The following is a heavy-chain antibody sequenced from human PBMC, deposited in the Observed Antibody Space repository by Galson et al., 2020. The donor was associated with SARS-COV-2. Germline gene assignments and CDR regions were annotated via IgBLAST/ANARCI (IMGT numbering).Heavy chain of an antibody. CDR1: GFTFSGSA. CDR3: LGGNYYFDY. D-gene: IGHD1-26*01. J-gene: IGHJ4*02. CDR2: IRSKANNYAT. V-gene: IGHV3-73*01. Sequence: GESLKISCAASGFTFSGSAIHWVRQASGKGLEWVGRIRSKANNYATAYTASVKGRFTISRDDSKNTAYLQMNSLKTEDTAVYYCLGGNYYFDYWGQGTLVTVSS.